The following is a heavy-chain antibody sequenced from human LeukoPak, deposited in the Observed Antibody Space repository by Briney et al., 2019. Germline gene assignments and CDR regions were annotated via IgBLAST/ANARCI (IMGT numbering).Heavy chain of an antibody. CDR2: INHSGST. Sequence: SETLSLTCAVYGGSFSGYYWSWLRQPPGKGLEWVGEINHSGSTNYNPSLKSRVTISVDTSKNQFSLKLSSVTAADTAVYYCARGWGYDSSGYYKFWGQGTLVTVSS. J-gene: IGHJ4*02. D-gene: IGHD3-22*01. V-gene: IGHV4-34*01. CDR3: ARGWGYDSSGYYKF. CDR1: GGSFSGYY.